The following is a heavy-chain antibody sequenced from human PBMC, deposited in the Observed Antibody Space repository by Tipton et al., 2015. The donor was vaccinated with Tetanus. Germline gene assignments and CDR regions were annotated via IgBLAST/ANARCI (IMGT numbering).Heavy chain of an antibody. Sequence: GLVKPSETLSLTCAVYGGSFSGYYWSWIRQPPGKGLEWIGEINHSGSTNYNPSLKSRVTISVDTSKNQFSLKLSSVTAADTAVYYCAREIYSSSSGEGHYYYGMDVWGQGTTVTVSS. J-gene: IGHJ6*02. CDR3: AREIYSSSSGEGHYYYGMDV. V-gene: IGHV4-34*01. CDR1: GGSFSGYY. D-gene: IGHD6-6*01. CDR2: INHSGST.